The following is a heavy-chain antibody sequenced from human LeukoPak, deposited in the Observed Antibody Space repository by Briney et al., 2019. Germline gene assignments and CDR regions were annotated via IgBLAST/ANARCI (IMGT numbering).Heavy chain of an antibody. D-gene: IGHD4-23*01. CDR3: VRDRGYSTSDY. J-gene: IGHJ4*02. V-gene: IGHV3-7*03. Sequence: PGGSLRLSCEASGFLFSNSWMSWVRQAPGKGLEWVANINQDGSERNYVDSVKGRLTISRDDAKESLYLQMNGLRAEDTAVYFCVRDRGYSTSDYWGQGTLVTVSS. CDR2: INQDGSER. CDR1: GFLFSNSW.